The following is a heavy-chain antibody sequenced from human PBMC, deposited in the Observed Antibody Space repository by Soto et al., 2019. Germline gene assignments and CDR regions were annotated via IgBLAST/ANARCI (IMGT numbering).Heavy chain of an antibody. CDR2: TSYDGNNK. V-gene: IGHV3-30*19. CDR3: ARGGTTGGVDL. CDR1: GFRFKSFV. Sequence: QVQLVESGGGVVQPGTSLRLSCAASGFRFKSFVMHWVRQAPGKGLEWVAFTSYDGNNKDYGDSVKGRFTVSRDNSHNTLHLQMDFLRPEDTALYYCARGGTTGGVDLWGQGTLVSVSS. J-gene: IGHJ5*02. D-gene: IGHD3-16*01.